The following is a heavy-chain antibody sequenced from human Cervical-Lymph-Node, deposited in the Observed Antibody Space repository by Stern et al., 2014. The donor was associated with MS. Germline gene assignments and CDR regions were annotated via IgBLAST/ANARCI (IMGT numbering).Heavy chain of an antibody. CDR3: ARDERRLFDY. CDR1: GFTFSSYW. V-gene: IGHV3-74*01. J-gene: IGHJ4*02. Sequence: EVQLVESGGGLVQPGGSLRLSCAASGFTFSSYWMHWVRQAPGQGLVWGSRINGDGSATSYADSVKGRFTISRDNTKNTLYLQMNSLRAEDTAVYFCARDERRLFDYWGQGTLVTMSS. CDR2: INGDGSAT.